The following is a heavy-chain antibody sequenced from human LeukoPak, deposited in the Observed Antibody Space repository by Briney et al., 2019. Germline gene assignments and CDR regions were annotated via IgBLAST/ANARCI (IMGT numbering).Heavy chain of an antibody. CDR1: GFTFSSYN. V-gene: IGHV3-21*01. J-gene: IGHJ4*02. Sequence: GGSLRLSCPASGFTFSSYNMNGVRQAPGKGLEWVSSISSSGTDEYYRDSVKGRFTISRDNAKNSLFLQMNSLGAEDMAVYYCARVKSSYDYWGQGTLVTVSS. D-gene: IGHD6-6*01. CDR3: ARVKSSYDY. CDR2: ISSSGTDE.